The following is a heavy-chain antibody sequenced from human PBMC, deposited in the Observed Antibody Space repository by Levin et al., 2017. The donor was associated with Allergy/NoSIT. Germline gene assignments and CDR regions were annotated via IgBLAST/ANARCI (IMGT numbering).Heavy chain of an antibody. CDR1: AFIFSNYW. D-gene: IGHD2-15*01. CDR3: VRSVDGILLDAYDT. Sequence: PGGSLRLSCAASAFIFSNYWMHWVRQAPGKGLVWVARINGDGRSTSYADSVKGRFTISRDNAKDTLYLQMNSLRAEDTAVYYCVRSVDGILLDAYDTWGQGTMVTVSS. J-gene: IGHJ3*02. V-gene: IGHV3-74*01. CDR2: INGDGRST.